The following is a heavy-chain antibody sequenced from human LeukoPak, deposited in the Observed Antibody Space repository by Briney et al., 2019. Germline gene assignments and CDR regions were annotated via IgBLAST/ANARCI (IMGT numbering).Heavy chain of an antibody. CDR3: AADREYWASDY. V-gene: IGHV1-46*01. J-gene: IGHJ4*02. CDR2: INPSGGST. Sequence: ASVKVSCKASGYTFTSYYMHWVRQAPGQGLEWMGIINPSGGSTNYAQKFQERVTITRDMSTSTAYMELSSLRSEDTAVYYCAADREYWASDYWGQGTLVTVSS. CDR1: GYTFTSYY. D-gene: IGHD6-6*01.